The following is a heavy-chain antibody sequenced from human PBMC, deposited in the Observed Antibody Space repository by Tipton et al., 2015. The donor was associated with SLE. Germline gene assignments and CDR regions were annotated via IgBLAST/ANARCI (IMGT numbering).Heavy chain of an antibody. J-gene: IGHJ5*02. CDR3: VRDSSGIGYYWFDP. CDR1: GGSISSSSYQ. V-gene: IGHV4-39*07. D-gene: IGHD3-22*01. Sequence: TLSLTCTVSGGSISSSSYQWAWIRQSPGKGLEWIGNIYYSGSTFSNPSLKSRLTVSVDTSKNQFSLKLSSAAASDTAVYYCVRDSSGIGYYWFDPWGQGTLVTVSS. CDR2: IYYSGST.